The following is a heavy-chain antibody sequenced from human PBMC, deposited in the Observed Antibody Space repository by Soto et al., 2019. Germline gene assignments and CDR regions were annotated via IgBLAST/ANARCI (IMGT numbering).Heavy chain of an antibody. J-gene: IGHJ4*02. D-gene: IGHD1-7*01. CDR2: IHYSGTT. V-gene: IGHV4-59*01. CDR3: ARDTGNYYLDY. CDR1: GGSISSYF. Sequence: SETLSLTCTISGGSISSYFWSWIRQSPGKGLEWIGYIHYSGTTSYNPSLKSRVTISVDTSENQFSLKLTSVTAADTAVYYCARDTGNYYLDYWGQGTLVTVSS.